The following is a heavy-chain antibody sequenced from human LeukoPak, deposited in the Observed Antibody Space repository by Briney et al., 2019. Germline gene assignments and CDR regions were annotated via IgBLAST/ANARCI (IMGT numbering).Heavy chain of an antibody. D-gene: IGHD1-26*01. CDR1: GGPISSYY. Sequence: SETLSLTCTVSGGPISSYYWSWIRQPPGKGLEWIGYIYYSGSTNYNPSLKSRVTISVDTSKNQFSLKLSSVTAADTAVYYCARRRSVGATLLFDYWGQGTLVTVSS. CDR3: ARRRSVGATLLFDY. CDR2: IYYSGST. J-gene: IGHJ4*02. V-gene: IGHV4-59*08.